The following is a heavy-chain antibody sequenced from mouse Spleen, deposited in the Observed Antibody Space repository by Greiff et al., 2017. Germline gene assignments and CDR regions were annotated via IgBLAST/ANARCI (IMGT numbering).Heavy chain of an antibody. CDR3: AREDEGFAY. J-gene: IGHJ3*01. CDR1: GYSITSGYY. CDR2: ISYDGSN. V-gene: IGHV3-6*01. Sequence: VQLQQSGPGLVKPSQSLSLTCSVTGYSITSGYYWNWIRQFPGNKLEWMGYISYDGSNNYNPSLKNRISITRDTSKNQFFLKLNSVTTEDTATYYCAREDEGFAYWGQGTLVTVSA.